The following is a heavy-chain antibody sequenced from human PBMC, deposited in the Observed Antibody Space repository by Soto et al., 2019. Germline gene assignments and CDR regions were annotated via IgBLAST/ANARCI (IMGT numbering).Heavy chain of an antibody. CDR1: GFTFSSYG. Sequence: QVQLVESGGGVVQPGRSLRLSCAASGFTFSSYGMHWVRQAPGKGLEWVAVIWYDGSNKYYADSVKGRFTISRDNSKNPLYLQMNRLRAEDTAVYYCARDYGDRSGPFDFWGQGTLVTVSS. CDR3: ARDYGDRSGPFDF. CDR2: IWYDGSNK. V-gene: IGHV3-33*01. J-gene: IGHJ4*02. D-gene: IGHD3-22*01.